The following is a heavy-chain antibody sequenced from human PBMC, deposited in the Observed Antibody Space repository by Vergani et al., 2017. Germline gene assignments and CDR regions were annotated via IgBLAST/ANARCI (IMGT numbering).Heavy chain of an antibody. CDR1: GGSISSGGYY. Sequence: QVQLQESGPGLVKPSRTLSLTCTVSGGSISSGGYYWSWIRQHPGKGLEWIGYIYYSGSTYYNPSLKSRVTISVDTSKNQFSLKLSSVTAADTAVYYCARGAYDFWSGYPNYGMDVWGQGTTVTVSS. J-gene: IGHJ6*02. V-gene: IGHV4-31*03. CDR3: ARGAYDFWSGYPNYGMDV. D-gene: IGHD3-3*01. CDR2: IYYSGST.